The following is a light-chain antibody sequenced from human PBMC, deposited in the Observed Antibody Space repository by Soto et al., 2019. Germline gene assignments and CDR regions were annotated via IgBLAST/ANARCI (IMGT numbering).Light chain of an antibody. CDR3: QQYGSSLSIT. J-gene: IGKJ5*01. Sequence: EIVLTQSPGTLSFSPGERATLSCRASQSVSSSYFAWYQQKPGQAPRLLIYCASSRATGIPDRFSGSGSGTDFTLTISRLEPEDFAVYYCQQYGSSLSITFGQGTRLEI. V-gene: IGKV3-20*01. CDR1: QSVSSSY. CDR2: CAS.